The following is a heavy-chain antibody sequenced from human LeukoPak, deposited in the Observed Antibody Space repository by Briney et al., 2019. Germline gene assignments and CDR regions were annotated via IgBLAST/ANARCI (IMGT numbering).Heavy chain of an antibody. J-gene: IGHJ3*02. Sequence: ASVKVSCKASGYTFTSYGISWVRQAPGQGLEWMGWISAYNGNINYAQKLQGRVTMTTDTSTSTAYMELRSLRSDDTAVYYCARRQFSGWLRHDAFDIWGQGTMVTVSS. D-gene: IGHD6-19*01. CDR1: GYTFTSYG. CDR3: ARRQFSGWLRHDAFDI. CDR2: ISAYNGNI. V-gene: IGHV1-18*01.